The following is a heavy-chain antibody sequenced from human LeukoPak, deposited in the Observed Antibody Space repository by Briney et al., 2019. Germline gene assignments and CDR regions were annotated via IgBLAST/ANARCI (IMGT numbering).Heavy chain of an antibody. CDR1: GGTFNSYV. CDR3: ARLFWSGYYTAEYYFDY. CDR2: IIPIFGKA. J-gene: IGHJ4*02. D-gene: IGHD3-3*01. Sequence: GASVKVSCRASGGTFNSYVISWVRQAPGQGLEWMGGIIPIFGKANYAHKFQGRLTITADESTSTAYMDLGSLRSEDTAVYYCARLFWSGYYTAEYYFDYWGQGTLVTVSS. V-gene: IGHV1-69*13.